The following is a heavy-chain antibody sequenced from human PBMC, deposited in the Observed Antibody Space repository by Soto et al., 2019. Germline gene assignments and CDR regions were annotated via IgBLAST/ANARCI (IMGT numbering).Heavy chain of an antibody. Sequence: QVQLQESGPRLAKPSGSLSLTCGVSGGTVASSHWWSWVRQSPGGGLEWIGNVYHTGDTNFNPSLQSRVTISVDKSNNQFSLRLNSLTAADTAVYFCAREIVTAGGNNYFDPWGPGTLVTVSS. CDR2: VYHTGDT. CDR1: GGTVASSHW. J-gene: IGHJ5*02. V-gene: IGHV4-4*02. D-gene: IGHD2-21*02. CDR3: AREIVTAGGNNYFDP.